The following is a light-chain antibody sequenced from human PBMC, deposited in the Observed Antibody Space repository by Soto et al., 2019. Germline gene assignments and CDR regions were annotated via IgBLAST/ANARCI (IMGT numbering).Light chain of an antibody. CDR2: KAS. J-gene: IGKJ1*01. CDR3: QQYKSPST. CDR1: RDLSGW. Sequence: DIQITQSPSSVSASVGDRVSITCRASRDLSGWLAWYQQKPGKAPNXLINKASSLQSEVPSRFSVSGSGTEFTLTITSMKPDDFGVYDCQQYKSPSTFGQGTKVDIK. V-gene: IGKV1-12*01.